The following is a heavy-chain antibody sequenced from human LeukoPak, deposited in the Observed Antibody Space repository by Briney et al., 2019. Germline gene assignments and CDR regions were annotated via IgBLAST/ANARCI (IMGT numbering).Heavy chain of an antibody. J-gene: IGHJ5*02. CDR3: TCEGYYDSSGYRFDP. CDR1: GFTVSSNY. CDR2: IYSGGST. Sequence: PGGSLRLSCAASGFTVSSNYMSWVRQAPGKGLEWVSVIYSGGSTYYADSVKGRFTISRDNSKNTLYLQMNSLRAEDTAVYYCTCEGYYDSSGYRFDPWGQGTLVTVSS. D-gene: IGHD3-22*01. V-gene: IGHV3-53*01.